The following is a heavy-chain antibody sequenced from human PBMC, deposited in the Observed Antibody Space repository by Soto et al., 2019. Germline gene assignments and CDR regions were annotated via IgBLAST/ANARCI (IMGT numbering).Heavy chain of an antibody. CDR3: ARAEPAMSTIGALDY. Sequence: QVQLQQSGPGLVKPSQTLSLTCDISGDSVSTNSVAWNWIRQSPSRGLEWLGRTYYRSKWYNDYAIAVKSRITTNPDTSKTQFALHLNSVTPEDTAVYYCARAEPAMSTIGALDYWGQGTLVTVSS. J-gene: IGHJ4*02. CDR2: TYYRSKWYN. CDR1: GDSVSTNSVA. V-gene: IGHV6-1*01. D-gene: IGHD1-1*01.